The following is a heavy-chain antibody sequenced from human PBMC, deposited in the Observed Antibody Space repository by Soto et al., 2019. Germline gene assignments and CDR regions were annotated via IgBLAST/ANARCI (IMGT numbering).Heavy chain of an antibody. CDR3: ARELSAQVALVVVIGGALDI. D-gene: IGHD2-15*01. CDR1: VGTFSSYA. J-gene: IGHJ3*02. V-gene: IGHV1-69*01. CDR2: IIPIFGTA. Sequence: QVQLVQSGAEVKKPGSSVKVSCKASVGTFSSYAISWVRQAPGQGREWMGGIIPIFGTANYAQKFQGRVTITADESTSTAYMELSSLRSEDTAVYYCARELSAQVALVVVIGGALDIWCQGTMVTVSA.